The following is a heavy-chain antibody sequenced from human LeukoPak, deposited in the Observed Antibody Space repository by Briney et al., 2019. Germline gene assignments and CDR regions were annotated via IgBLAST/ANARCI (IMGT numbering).Heavy chain of an antibody. D-gene: IGHD5-24*01. CDR2: IKQDGSEK. V-gene: IGHV3-7*01. Sequence: GGSLRLSCAASGFTFGSYWMSWVRQAPGKGLEWVANIKQDGSEKYYVDSVKGRFTISRDNAKNSLYLQMNSLRAEDTAVYYCSRQTRRDGYNYDYWGQGTLVTVSS. CDR3: SRQTRRDGYNYDY. J-gene: IGHJ4*02. CDR1: GFTFGSYW.